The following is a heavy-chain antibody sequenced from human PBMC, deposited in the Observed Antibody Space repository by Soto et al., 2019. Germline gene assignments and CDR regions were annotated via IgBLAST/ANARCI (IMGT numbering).Heavy chain of an antibody. J-gene: IGHJ6*02. CDR3: ARDGRGDTVTTLRGLGYYYYGMDV. CDR1: GFTVSSNY. Sequence: EVQLVETGGGLIQPGGSLRLSCAASGFTVSSNYMSWVRQAPGKGLEWVSVIYSGGSTYYADSVKGRFTISRDNSKNTLYLQMNSLRAVDTAVYYCARDGRGDTVTTLRGLGYYYYGMDVWGQGTTVTVSS. V-gene: IGHV3-53*02. CDR2: IYSGGST. D-gene: IGHD4-17*01.